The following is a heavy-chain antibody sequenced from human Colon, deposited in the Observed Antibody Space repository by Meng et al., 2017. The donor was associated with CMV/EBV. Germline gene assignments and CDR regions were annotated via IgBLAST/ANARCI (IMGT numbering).Heavy chain of an antibody. CDR1: DTFSNYT. CDR2: TIPMLSIA. Sequence: DTFSNYTLNWVRQAPGQGLEWMGRTIPMLSIATYAKKFQGRVTITADKSTSTVYMQLSSLTSADTAVYFCARAVDSGTYSPGYFDYWGQGTVVTVSS. J-gene: IGHJ4*02. D-gene: IGHD3-22*01. V-gene: IGHV1-69*02. CDR3: ARAVDSGTYSPGYFDY.